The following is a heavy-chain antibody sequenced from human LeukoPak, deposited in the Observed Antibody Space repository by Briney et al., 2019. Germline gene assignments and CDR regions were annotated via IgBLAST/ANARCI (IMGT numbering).Heavy chain of an antibody. Sequence: PSETLSLTCTVSGGSINNYYWSWLRQPAGKGLEWIGRINASGRTNYNSALKSRVTMSVDTSKNQFSLKVKSVTAADTAVYYCAREYGDFDYWGQGTLVTVSS. CDR3: AREYGDFDY. CDR1: GGSINNYY. J-gene: IGHJ4*02. V-gene: IGHV4-4*07. D-gene: IGHD4-17*01. CDR2: INASGRT.